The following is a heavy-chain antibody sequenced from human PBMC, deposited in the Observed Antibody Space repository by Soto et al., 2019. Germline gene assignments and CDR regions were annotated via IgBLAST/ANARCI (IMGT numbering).Heavy chain of an antibody. Sequence: HPGGSLRLSCAASGFTFSSYGMHWVRQAPGKGLEWVAVISYDGSNKYYADSVKGRFTISRDNSKNTLYLQMNSLRAEDTAVYYCAKDTGTYNYYYYGMDVWGQGTTVTVSS. V-gene: IGHV3-30*18. CDR1: GFTFSSYG. J-gene: IGHJ6*02. CDR3: AKDTGTYNYYYYGMDV. CDR2: ISYDGSNK. D-gene: IGHD1-1*01.